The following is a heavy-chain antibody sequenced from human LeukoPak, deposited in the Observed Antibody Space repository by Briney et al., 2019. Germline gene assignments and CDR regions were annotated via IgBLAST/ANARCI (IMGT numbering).Heavy chain of an antibody. Sequence: GGSLRLSCAASGFTFSHYWMSWVREAPGKGLEWVANIKQDGSEKYYVDSVKGRFTISRDNAKNSLYLQMNSLRAEDTALYYCATHRGYSYGTAEDFDYWGQGTLVTVSS. D-gene: IGHD5-18*01. J-gene: IGHJ4*02. V-gene: IGHV3-7*01. CDR3: ATHRGYSYGTAEDFDY. CDR2: IKQDGSEK. CDR1: GFTFSHYW.